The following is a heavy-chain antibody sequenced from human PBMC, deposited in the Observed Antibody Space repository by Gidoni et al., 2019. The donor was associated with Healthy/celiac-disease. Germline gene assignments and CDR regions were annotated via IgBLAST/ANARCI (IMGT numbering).Heavy chain of an antibody. CDR1: GFTFSSYS. V-gene: IGHV3-21*01. CDR2: ISSSSSYI. J-gene: IGHJ4*02. Sequence: EVQLVESGGGLVKPGGSLRLSCAASGFTFSSYSRNWVRQAPGKGLEWVSSISSSSSYIYYADSVKGRFTISRDNAKNSLYLQMNSLRAEDTAVYYCARVPGYGSYFDYWGQGTLVTVSS. CDR3: ARVPGYGSYFDY. D-gene: IGHD3-10*01.